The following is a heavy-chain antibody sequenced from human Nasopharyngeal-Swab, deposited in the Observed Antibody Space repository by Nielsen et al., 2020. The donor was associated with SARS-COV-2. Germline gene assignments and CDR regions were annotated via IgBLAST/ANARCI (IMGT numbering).Heavy chain of an antibody. J-gene: IGHJ4*02. CDR2: INHSGST. D-gene: IGHD4-23*01. Sequence: GSLRLSCAVYGGSFSGYYWSWIRQPPGKGLEWIGEINHSGSTNYNPSLKSRVTISVDTSKNQFSLKLSSVTAADTAVYYCARGDNLGDYGGKDRRYFDYWGQGTLVTVSS. V-gene: IGHV4-34*01. CDR1: GGSFSGYY. CDR3: ARGDNLGDYGGKDRRYFDY.